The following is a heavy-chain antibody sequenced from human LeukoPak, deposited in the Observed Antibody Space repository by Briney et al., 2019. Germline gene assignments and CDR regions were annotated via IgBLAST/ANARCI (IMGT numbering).Heavy chain of an antibody. CDR1: GFTFSSYG. J-gene: IGHJ4*02. V-gene: IGHV3-30*02. CDR3: AKGLWQWLGRGIDY. Sequence: QPGGSLRLSCAASGFTFSSYGMHWVRQAPGKGLDWVAFIRYDGRNKYYADSVKGRFTISRDNSKNTLYLQMNSLRAEDTAVYYCAKGLWQWLGRGIDYWGQGTLVTVSS. D-gene: IGHD6-19*01. CDR2: IRYDGRNK.